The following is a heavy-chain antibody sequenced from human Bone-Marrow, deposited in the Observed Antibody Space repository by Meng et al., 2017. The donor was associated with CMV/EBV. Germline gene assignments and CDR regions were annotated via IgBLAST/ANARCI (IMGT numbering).Heavy chain of an antibody. Sequence: SCAASGFTFSNAWMSWVRQAPGKGLEWVGRIKSKTDGGTTDYAAPVKGRFTISRDDSKNTLYLQMNSLKTEDTAVYYCTTDRMYQLPRIQHWGQGTLVTVSS. CDR3: TTDRMYQLPRIQH. CDR2: IKSKTDGGTT. D-gene: IGHD2-2*01. J-gene: IGHJ1*01. V-gene: IGHV3-15*01. CDR1: GFTFSNAW.